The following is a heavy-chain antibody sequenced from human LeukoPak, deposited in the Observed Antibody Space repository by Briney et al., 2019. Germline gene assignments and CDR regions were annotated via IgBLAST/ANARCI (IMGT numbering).Heavy chain of an antibody. CDR3: ARVRAHPKYCSGGSCYYAYYYYGMDV. CDR2: INPNSGGT. Sequence: ASVRVSFAASGYTFTVYYMHWVRQAPGQGGERMGWINPNSGGTNYSKKFQGRVTMTRDTSISTAYMELSRLRSDDTAVYYCARVRAHPKYCSGGSCYYAYYYYGMDVWGQGTTVTVSS. CDR1: GYTFTVYY. D-gene: IGHD2-15*01. V-gene: IGHV1-2*02. J-gene: IGHJ6*02.